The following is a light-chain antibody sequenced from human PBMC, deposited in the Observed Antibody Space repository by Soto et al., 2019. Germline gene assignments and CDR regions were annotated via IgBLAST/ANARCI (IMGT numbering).Light chain of an antibody. CDR3: QQSSTTPRT. CDR1: QIINTY. Sequence: DIQMTQSPSSLSASVGDRVSITCRASQIINTYLNWYQQKPGKAPNLLIYGASSLQSGVPSRFSGSGSGTDFSLTISSLQPEDFATYYCQQSSTTPRTFGQGTKVEIK. V-gene: IGKV1-39*01. J-gene: IGKJ1*01. CDR2: GAS.